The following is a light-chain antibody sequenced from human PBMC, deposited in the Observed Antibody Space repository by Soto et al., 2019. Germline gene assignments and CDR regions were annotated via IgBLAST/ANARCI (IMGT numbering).Light chain of an antibody. V-gene: IGKV3-15*01. J-gene: IGKJ1*01. CDR2: GAS. CDR3: QQYNNWPQT. Sequence: EVVMTQSPVTLSVSRGERATLSCRASQSVSSNLAWYQQKPGQAPRLLIYGASTRATGIPARFSGSGSGTEFTLTISSLQSEDFAVYYCQQYNNWPQTFGQGTKVDIK. CDR1: QSVSSN.